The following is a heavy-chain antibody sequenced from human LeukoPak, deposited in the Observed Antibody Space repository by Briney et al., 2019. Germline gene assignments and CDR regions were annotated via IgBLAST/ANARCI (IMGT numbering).Heavy chain of an antibody. J-gene: IGHJ3*02. CDR2: INAGNGNT. D-gene: IGHD1-26*01. V-gene: IGHV1-3*01. Sequence: ASVKVSCKASGYTFTSYAMHWVRQAPGQRREWMGWINAGNGNTKYSQKFQGRVTITRDTSASTAYMELSSLRSEDTAVYYCAREPYGGATTGGVRDAFDIWGQGTMVTVSS. CDR3: AREPYGGATTGGVRDAFDI. CDR1: GYTFTSYA.